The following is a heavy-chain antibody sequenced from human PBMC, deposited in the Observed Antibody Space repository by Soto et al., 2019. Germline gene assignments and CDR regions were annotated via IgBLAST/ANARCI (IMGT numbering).Heavy chain of an antibody. CDR3: ARYIPGVRYYGMDV. J-gene: IGHJ6*02. Sequence: GGSLRLSCAASGFIFSSYAMKWVRQAPGKGLEWVSLIGESGTPTYYADSVKGRFTISRDNSGNTLFLEMYSLRAEDTAVYYCARYIPGVRYYGMDVWGQGTTVTVPS. CDR2: IGESGTPT. D-gene: IGHD2-2*01. CDR1: GFIFSSYA. V-gene: IGHV3-23*01.